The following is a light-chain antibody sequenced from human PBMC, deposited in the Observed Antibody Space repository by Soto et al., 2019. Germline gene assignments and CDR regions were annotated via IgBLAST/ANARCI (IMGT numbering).Light chain of an antibody. CDR1: SSDVGGYNY. V-gene: IGLV2-14*01. Sequence: QSALTQPASVSGSPGQSITISCTGTSSDVGGYNYVSWYQQHPGKAPKLMIYDVSNRPSGVSNRFSGSKPGNTASLTISGLQAEDEAEYYCSSYTSSSPLVVFGGGTKVTVL. CDR3: SSYTSSSPLVV. J-gene: IGLJ2*01. CDR2: DVS.